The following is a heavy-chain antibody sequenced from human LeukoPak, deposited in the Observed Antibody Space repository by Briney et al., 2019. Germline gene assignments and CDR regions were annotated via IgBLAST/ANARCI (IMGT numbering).Heavy chain of an antibody. J-gene: IGHJ6*02. CDR1: GFTFSDYS. D-gene: IGHD5/OR15-5a*01. CDR3: ARSRSVSNYKGMDV. V-gene: IGHV3-21*01. CDR2: ISSSSDYI. Sequence: GGSLRLSCPASGFTFSDYSMSWVRQAPGKGLEWVSSISSSSDYIYYADSVKGRFTISRDNARNSLYLQMNSLGAEDTAVYCCARSRSVSNYKGMDVWGQGTTVTVSS.